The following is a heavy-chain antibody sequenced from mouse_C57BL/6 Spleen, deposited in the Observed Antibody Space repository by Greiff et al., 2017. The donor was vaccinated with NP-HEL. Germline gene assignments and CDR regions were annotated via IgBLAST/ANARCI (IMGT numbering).Heavy chain of an antibody. J-gene: IGHJ4*01. CDR2: IDPSDSYT. D-gene: IGHD1-1*01. Sequence: QVQLQQSGAELVMPGASVKLSCKASGYTFTSYWMHWVKQRPGQGLEWIGEIDPSDSYTNYNQKFKGKSTLTVDKSSSTAYMQLSSLTSEDSAVYYCARGDYSYAMDYWGQGTSVTVSS. CDR1: GYTFTSYW. V-gene: IGHV1-69*01. CDR3: ARGDYSYAMDY.